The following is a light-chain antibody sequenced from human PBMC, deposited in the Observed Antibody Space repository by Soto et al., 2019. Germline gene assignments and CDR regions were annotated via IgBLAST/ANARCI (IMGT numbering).Light chain of an antibody. V-gene: IGKV1-39*01. Sequence: DIQMTQSPSSLSAAVGDRVTITCRASQSISSYLNWYQQKPGKAPEVLISGASSLPSGVPLRFSGSGSDTDFTLTISSRQSEDFASYYCQQGHSTPLTFGGGTKVEIK. CDR2: GAS. J-gene: IGKJ4*01. CDR1: QSISSY. CDR3: QQGHSTPLT.